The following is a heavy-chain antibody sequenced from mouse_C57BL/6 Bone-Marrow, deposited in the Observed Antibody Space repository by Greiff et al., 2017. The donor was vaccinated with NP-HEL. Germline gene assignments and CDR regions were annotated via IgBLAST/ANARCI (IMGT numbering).Heavy chain of an antibody. J-gene: IGHJ4*01. CDR1: GFTFSSYA. CDR3: ARDHRTRDAMDY. Sequence: EVQLQESGGGLVKPGGSLKLSCAASGFTFSSYAMSWVRQTPEKRLEWVATISDGGSYTYYPDNVKGRFTISRDNAKNNLYLQMSHLKSEDTAMYYCARDHRTRDAMDYWGQGTSVTVSS. V-gene: IGHV5-4*01. CDR2: ISDGGSYT.